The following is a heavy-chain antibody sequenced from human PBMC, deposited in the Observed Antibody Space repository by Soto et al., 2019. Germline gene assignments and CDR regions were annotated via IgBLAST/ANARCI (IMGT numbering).Heavy chain of an antibody. CDR2: IYHSGST. J-gene: IGHJ4*02. CDR1: GGSISSGGYS. CDR3: ARAIHSRDGYNVRYYFDY. D-gene: IGHD5-12*01. Sequence: SETLSLTCAVSGGSISSGGYSWSWIRQPPGKGLEWIGYIYHSGSTYYNPSLKSRVTISVDRSKNQFSLKLSSVTAADTAVYHCARAIHSRDGYNVRYYFDYWGQGTLVTVSS. V-gene: IGHV4-30-2*01.